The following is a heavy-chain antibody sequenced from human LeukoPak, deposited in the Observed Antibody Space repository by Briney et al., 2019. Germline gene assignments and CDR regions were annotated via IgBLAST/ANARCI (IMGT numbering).Heavy chain of an antibody. Sequence: GGSLRLSCAASGFTFDDYAMHWVRQAPGKGLEWVSGISWNSGSIGYADSVKGRFTISRDNAKNSLYLQMNSLRAEDTAVYYCAREEAYSSGWALFDYWGQGTLVTVSS. CDR2: ISWNSGSI. CDR3: AREEAYSSGWALFDY. V-gene: IGHV3-9*01. CDR1: GFTFDDYA. J-gene: IGHJ4*02. D-gene: IGHD6-19*01.